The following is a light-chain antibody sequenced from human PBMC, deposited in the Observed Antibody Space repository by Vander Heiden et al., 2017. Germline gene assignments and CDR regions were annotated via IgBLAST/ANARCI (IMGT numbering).Light chain of an antibody. V-gene: IGLV2-14*03. CDR3: SSYTTSSTYV. Sequence: QSALTQPASVSGSPGQSITISCTGTSSDVGGYNFVDWYQQHPGKAPKLMLFGVKNRPSGVSNRFSGSKSGNTASLTISGLQAEDEADYYCSSYTTSSTYVFGGGTKVTVL. CDR1: SSDVGGYNF. CDR2: GVK. J-gene: IGLJ1*01.